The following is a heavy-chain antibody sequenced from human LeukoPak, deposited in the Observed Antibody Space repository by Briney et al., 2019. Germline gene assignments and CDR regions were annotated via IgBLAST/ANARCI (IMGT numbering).Heavy chain of an antibody. D-gene: IGHD3-22*01. CDR1: GYTFTSHG. CDR2: ISTYNGNT. CDR3: ARDSYYDSSGYYYFDY. J-gene: IGHJ4*02. V-gene: IGHV1-18*01. Sequence: VAAVKVSCKASGYTFTSHGISWVRQAPGQGLEWMGWISTYNGNTNYAQKLQGRGTMTTDTSTSTAYMELRSLRSDDTAVYYCARDSYYDSSGYYYFDYWGQGTLVTVSS.